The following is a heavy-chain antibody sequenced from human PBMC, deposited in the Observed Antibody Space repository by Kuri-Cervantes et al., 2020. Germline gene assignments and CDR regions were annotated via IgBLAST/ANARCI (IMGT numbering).Heavy chain of an antibody. J-gene: IGHJ4*02. D-gene: IGHD2-2*01. V-gene: IGHV4-38-2*01. Sequence: SETLSLTCAASGFTVSSNYMSWVRQAPGKGLEWIGSIYGSGSTSYNASLQSRITISVDTSKNQFSLKLNSVTAADTAVYYCVRVASNLVPAAAFDYWGQGTLVTVSS. CDR2: IYGSGST. CDR3: VRVASNLVPAAAFDY. CDR1: GFTVSSNY.